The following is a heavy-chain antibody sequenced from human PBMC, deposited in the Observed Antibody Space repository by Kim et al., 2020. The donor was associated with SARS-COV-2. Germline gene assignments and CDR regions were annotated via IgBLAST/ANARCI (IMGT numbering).Heavy chain of an antibody. CDR1: GVTITSGSYY. Sequence: SETLSLTCSVSGVTITSGSYYWSWIRHHPDQGLEWIGYIFYNGDTYYNPSLKSRSFISIDTSQSQFSLELSSVTAADTAVYFCARGDGYTPDFDFWGQRILVTVSS. J-gene: IGHJ4*02. V-gene: IGHV4-31*03. D-gene: IGHD6-25*01. CDR3: ARGDGYTPDFDF. CDR2: IFYNGDT.